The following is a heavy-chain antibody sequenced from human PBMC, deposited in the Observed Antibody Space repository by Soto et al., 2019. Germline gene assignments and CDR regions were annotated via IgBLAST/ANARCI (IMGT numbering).Heavy chain of an antibody. J-gene: IGHJ4*02. D-gene: IGHD5-18*01. CDR2: INHSGST. Sequence: QVQLQQWGAGLLKPSETLSLTCAVYGGSFSGYYWSWIRQPPGKGLEWIGEINHSGSTNYNPSLKIRVTISGDTTKNDYSLKLSSVTAADTAVYYCARVFEDTATGDYWGQGTLVTVSS. V-gene: IGHV4-34*01. CDR1: GGSFSGYY. CDR3: ARVFEDTATGDY.